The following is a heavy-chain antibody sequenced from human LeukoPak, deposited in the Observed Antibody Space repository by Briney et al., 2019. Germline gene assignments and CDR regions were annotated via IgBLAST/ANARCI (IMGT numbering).Heavy chain of an antibody. CDR3: ARDVRPYGMGV. V-gene: IGHV4-59*01. CDR1: GGSISSYY. D-gene: IGHD1-1*01. CDR2: IYYSGST. Sequence: PSETLSLTCTVSGGSISSYYWSWIRQPPGKGLEWIGYIYYSGSTNYNPSLKSRVTISVDTSKNQFSLRLSSVTAADTAVYYCARDVRPYGMGVWGQGTTVTVS. J-gene: IGHJ6*02.